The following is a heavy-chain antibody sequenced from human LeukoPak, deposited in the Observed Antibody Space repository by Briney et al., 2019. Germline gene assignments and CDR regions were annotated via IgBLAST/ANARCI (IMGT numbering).Heavy chain of an antibody. Sequence: PGRSLRLSCAASGFTFSSYAMHWVRQAPGKGLEWVAVISYDGSNKYYADSVKGRFTISRGNSKNTLYLQMNSLRAEDTAVYYCARGTDSSGYYRAYYFDYWGQGTLVTVSS. J-gene: IGHJ4*02. CDR3: ARGTDSSGYYRAYYFDY. V-gene: IGHV3-30-3*01. CDR2: ISYDGSNK. CDR1: GFTFSSYA. D-gene: IGHD3-22*01.